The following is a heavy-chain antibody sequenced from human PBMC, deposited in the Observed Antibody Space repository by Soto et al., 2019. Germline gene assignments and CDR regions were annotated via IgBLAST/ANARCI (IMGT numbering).Heavy chain of an antibody. J-gene: IGHJ4*02. CDR1: GYTFTSYD. CDR3: ARDEELTPFLFDY. Sequence: ASVKVSCKASGYTFTSYDINWVRQATGQGLEWMGWMNPNSGNTGYAQKFQGRVTMTRNTSISTAYMELSSLRSEDTAVYYCARDEELTPFLFDYWGQGTLVTVSS. V-gene: IGHV1-8*01. D-gene: IGHD1-26*01. CDR2: MNPNSGNT.